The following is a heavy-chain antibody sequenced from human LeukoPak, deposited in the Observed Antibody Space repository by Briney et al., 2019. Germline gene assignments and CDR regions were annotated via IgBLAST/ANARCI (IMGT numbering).Heavy chain of an antibody. CDR1: GGSISSSSYY. D-gene: IGHD2-21*01. Sequence: PSETLSLTCTVSGGSISSSSYYWGWIRQPPGKGLEWIGSIYYSRSTYYNPSLKSRVTISVDTSKNQFSLKLSSVTAADTAVYYCASMAISQVVPVHAWGQGTLVTVSS. CDR3: ASMAISQVVPVHA. J-gene: IGHJ5*02. V-gene: IGHV4-39*01. CDR2: IYYSRST.